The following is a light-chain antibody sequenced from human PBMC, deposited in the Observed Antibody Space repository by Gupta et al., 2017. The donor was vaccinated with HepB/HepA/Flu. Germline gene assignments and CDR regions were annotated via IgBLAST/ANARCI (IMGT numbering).Light chain of an antibody. CDR3: MQALQTPWT. V-gene: IGKV2-28*01. CDR2: LGS. Sequence: DMVMSQSPLSLPVPPGEPASISCRSSQSLLYRNGFNYLDWYLQKPGQSPQLLIYLGSNRASGVPARFSGSGSGTDFTLKISRVEADDVGVYYCMQALQTPWTFGPGTKVEIK. CDR1: QSLLYRNGFNY. J-gene: IGKJ1*01.